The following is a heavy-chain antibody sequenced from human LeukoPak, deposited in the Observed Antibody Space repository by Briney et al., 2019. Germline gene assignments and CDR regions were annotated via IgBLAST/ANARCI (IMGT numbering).Heavy chain of an antibody. Sequence: SETLSLTCTVSGGSISSYYWSWIRQPPGKGLEWIGYIYYSGSTNYNPSLKSRVTISVDTSKSQFSLKLSSVTAADTAVYYCARVNTIFGVVIDYYYYYGMDVWGQGTTVTVSS. D-gene: IGHD3-3*01. J-gene: IGHJ6*02. CDR3: ARVNTIFGVVIDYYYYYGMDV. V-gene: IGHV4-59*01. CDR2: IYYSGST. CDR1: GGSISSYY.